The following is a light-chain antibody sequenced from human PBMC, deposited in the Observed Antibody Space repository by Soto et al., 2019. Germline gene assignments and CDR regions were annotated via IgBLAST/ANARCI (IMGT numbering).Light chain of an antibody. V-gene: IGLV2-14*01. CDR1: TRDIAAYNY. J-gene: IGLJ1*01. CDR2: QVT. CDR3: TSFSSSASLYV. Sequence: QSVLTQPASVSESLGQSITISCTRTTRDIAAYNYISWYQQLPGKAPKLMIYQVTIRPSGISNRFSGSKSGNTASLTISGLQAEDEADYYCTSFSSSASLYVFGTGTKSPS.